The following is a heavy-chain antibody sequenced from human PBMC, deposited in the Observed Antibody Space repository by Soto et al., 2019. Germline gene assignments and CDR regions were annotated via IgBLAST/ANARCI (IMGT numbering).Heavy chain of an antibody. CDR3: ARESPKLRGDAPEVAL. J-gene: IGHJ4*02. CDR1: GFPFSSYS. CDR2: ISSSGTYL. D-gene: IGHD5-12*01. V-gene: IGHV3-21*06. Sequence: GSLRLCCTASGFPFSSYSMNWVRRAPGKGLEWVSSISSSGTYLYYADSVRGRFTVSRDNARDSLYLQMNSLRAEDTAVYYCARESPKLRGDAPEVALWGQGTLVTSPQ.